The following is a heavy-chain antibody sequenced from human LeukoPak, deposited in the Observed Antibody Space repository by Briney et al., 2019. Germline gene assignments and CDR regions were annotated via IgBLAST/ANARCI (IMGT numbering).Heavy chain of an antibody. CDR2: IYYSGST. D-gene: IGHD5-18*01. CDR3: ARDGPPLLGYSYGYREYYYGMDV. Sequence: SETLSLTRTVSGGSISSGGYYWSWIRQHPGKGLEWIGYIYYSGSTYYNPSLKSRVTISVDTSKNQLSLKLSSVTAADTAVYCCARDGPPLLGYSYGYREYYYGMDVWGQGTTVTVSS. V-gene: IGHV4-31*03. CDR1: GGSISSGGYY. J-gene: IGHJ6*02.